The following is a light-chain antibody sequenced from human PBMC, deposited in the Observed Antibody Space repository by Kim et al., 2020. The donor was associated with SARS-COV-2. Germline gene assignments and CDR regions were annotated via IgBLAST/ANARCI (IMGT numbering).Light chain of an antibody. CDR2: GKN. CDR1: SLRIYY. Sequence: SSELTQDPAVSVALGQTVRITCQGDSLRIYYASWYQQKPGQAPVLVIYGKNNRPSGIPDRFSGSSSGNTASLTITGAQAEDEADYYCNSWDSSGNHWVFG. J-gene: IGLJ3*02. CDR3: NSWDSSGNHWV. V-gene: IGLV3-19*01.